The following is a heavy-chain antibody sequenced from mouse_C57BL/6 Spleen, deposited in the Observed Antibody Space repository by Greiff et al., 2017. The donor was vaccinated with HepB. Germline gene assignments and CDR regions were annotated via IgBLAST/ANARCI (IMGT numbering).Heavy chain of an antibody. CDR2: IDPSDSYT. Sequence: QVQLQQPGAELVKPGASVKLSCKASGYTFTSYWMQWVKQRPGQGLEWIGEIDPSDSYTNYNQKFKGKATLTVDTSSSTAYMQLSSLTSEDSAVYYCARGVSSGYGFAYWGQGTLVTVSA. V-gene: IGHV1-50*01. CDR3: ARGVSSGYGFAY. D-gene: IGHD3-2*02. J-gene: IGHJ3*01. CDR1: GYTFTSYW.